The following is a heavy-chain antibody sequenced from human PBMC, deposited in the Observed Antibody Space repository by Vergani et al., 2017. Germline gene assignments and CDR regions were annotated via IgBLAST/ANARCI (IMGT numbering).Heavy chain of an antibody. CDR3: AKTSDQWLAALFDY. D-gene: IGHD6-19*01. J-gene: IGHJ4*02. CDR2: ISGRGGST. Sequence: EVQLLESGGGLVQPGGSLRLSCAASGFTFSSYAMSWVRQAPGKGLEWVSAISGRGGSTYYEDAVKGRLTIARDNSENTLYLQMNSLRAEDTAVYYWAKTSDQWLAALFDYWGQGTLVTVSS. V-gene: IGHV3-23*01. CDR1: GFTFSSYA.